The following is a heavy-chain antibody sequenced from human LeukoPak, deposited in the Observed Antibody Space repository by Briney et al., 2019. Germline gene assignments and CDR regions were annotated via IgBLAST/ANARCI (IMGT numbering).Heavy chain of an antibody. D-gene: IGHD3-22*01. CDR2: ISYDGSNK. CDR1: GFTFSSCA. Sequence: GRSLRLSCAASGFTFSSCAMYWVRQAPGKGLEWVADISYDGSNKYYADSVKGRFIISRDNSKNTLYLQMNSLRAEDTAVYYCATHYYDSSGYYSPDYWGQGTLVTVSS. J-gene: IGHJ4*02. V-gene: IGHV3-30-3*01. CDR3: ATHYYDSSGYYSPDY.